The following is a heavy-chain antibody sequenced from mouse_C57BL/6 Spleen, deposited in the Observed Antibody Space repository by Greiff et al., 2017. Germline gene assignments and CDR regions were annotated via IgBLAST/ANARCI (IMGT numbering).Heavy chain of an antibody. CDR2: INYDGSST. J-gene: IGHJ2*01. Sequence: EVKLVESEGGLVQPGSSMKLSCTASGFTFSDYYMAWVRQVPEKGLEWVANINYDGSSTYYLDSLKSRFIISRDNAKNILYLQMSSLKSEDTATYYCARDGSYGPFDYGGQGTTLTVSS. CDR3: ARDGSYGPFDY. D-gene: IGHD1-1*02. CDR1: GFTFSDYY. V-gene: IGHV5-16*01.